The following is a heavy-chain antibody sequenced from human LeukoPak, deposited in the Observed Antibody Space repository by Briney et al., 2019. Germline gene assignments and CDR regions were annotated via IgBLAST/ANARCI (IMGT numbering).Heavy chain of an antibody. Sequence: PSETLSLTCTVSGGSISSSSYYWGWIRQPPGKGLEWIGSIYYSGSTYYNPSLKSRVTISVDTSKNQFSLKLSSVTAADTAVYYCARGIWAAAADFDYWGQGTLVTVSS. CDR2: IYYSGST. D-gene: IGHD6-13*01. CDR3: ARGIWAAAADFDY. J-gene: IGHJ4*02. V-gene: IGHV4-39*01. CDR1: GGSISSSSYY.